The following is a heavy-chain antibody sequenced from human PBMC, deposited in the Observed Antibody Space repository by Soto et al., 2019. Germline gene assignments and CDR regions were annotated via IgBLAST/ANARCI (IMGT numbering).Heavy chain of an antibody. Sequence: GASVKVSCKASGGTFSSYAISWVRQAPGQGLEWMGGIIPIFGTANYAQKFQGRVTITADESTSTAYMELSSLRSEDTAVYYCAREAVVVVAATHASNFGYYYYYGMDVWGQGTTVTVSS. D-gene: IGHD2-15*01. J-gene: IGHJ6*02. CDR3: AREAVVVVAATHASNFGYYYYYGMDV. CDR1: GGTFSSYA. V-gene: IGHV1-69*13. CDR2: IIPIFGTA.